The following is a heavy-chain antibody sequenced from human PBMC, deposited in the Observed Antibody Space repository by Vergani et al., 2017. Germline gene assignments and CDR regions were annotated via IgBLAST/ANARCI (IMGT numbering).Heavy chain of an antibody. CDR3: AKAREPNCKGGNCYSYYYGLDL. J-gene: IGHJ6*02. V-gene: IGHV4-59*01. CDR1: FDSIRNFY. Sequence: QVQLQESGPGLVKSSETLALTFSVSFDSIRNFYCNWIRQPPWKGLEWIGSIHYSENTNYNPALKTRVTSPVDTSKNQFSLTLTSVTAADTAVYYCAKAREPNCKGGNCYSYYYGLDLWGQGTTVTVSS. D-gene: IGHD2-21*01. CDR2: IHYSENT.